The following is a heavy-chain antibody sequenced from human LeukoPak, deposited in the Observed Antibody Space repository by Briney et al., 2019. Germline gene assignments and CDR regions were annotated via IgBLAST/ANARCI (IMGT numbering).Heavy chain of an antibody. J-gene: IGHJ4*02. CDR3: AREPRYCSGGSCYPGGFDY. CDR2: INHSGST. V-gene: IGHV4-34*01. D-gene: IGHD2-15*01. Sequence: PSETLSLTCAVYGGSFSGYYWSWIRQPPGKGLEWIGEINHSGSTNYNTSLKSRVTISVETSKKQFSLKLSSVIAADTAVYYCAREPRYCSGGSCYPGGFDYWGQGTLVTVSS. CDR1: GGSFSGYY.